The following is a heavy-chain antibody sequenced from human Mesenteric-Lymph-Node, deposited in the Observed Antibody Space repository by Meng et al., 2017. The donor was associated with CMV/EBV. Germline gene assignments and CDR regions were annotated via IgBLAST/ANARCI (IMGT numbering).Heavy chain of an antibody. CDR1: GFIFSHYN. CDR2: IVSSGSDM. D-gene: IGHD1-1*01. Sequence: GESLKISCAASGFIFSHYNMNWVRQAPGKGLEWVSLIVSSGSDMFYADSVRGRFTISRDNAKNSLYLQMNSLRVEDTAMYYCVRAGWIDGAFFDYWGQGTLVTVSS. J-gene: IGHJ4*02. CDR3: VRAGWIDGAFFDY. V-gene: IGHV3-21*06.